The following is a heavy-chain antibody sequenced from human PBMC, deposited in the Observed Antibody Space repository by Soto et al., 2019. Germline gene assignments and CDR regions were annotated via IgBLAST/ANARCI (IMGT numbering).Heavy chain of an antibody. D-gene: IGHD6-19*01. Sequence: EVKLLESGGGLVQPGGSLRLSCAASGFTFSSYAMSWVRQAPGKGLEWVSAIIGSGGSTYYADSVKGRFTISRDNSKNTLYLQMNSLRAADTAVYYCATRSGSKTEDIWGQGTMVTVSS. CDR3: ATRSGSKTEDI. CDR1: GFTFSSYA. V-gene: IGHV3-23*01. CDR2: IIGSGGST. J-gene: IGHJ3*02.